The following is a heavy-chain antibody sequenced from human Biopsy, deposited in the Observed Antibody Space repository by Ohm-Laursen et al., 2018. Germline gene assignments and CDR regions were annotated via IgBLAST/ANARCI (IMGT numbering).Heavy chain of an antibody. CDR1: GYTFAGYY. J-gene: IGHJ6*02. CDR3: ARVPAYPSIDGYYGLDL. Sequence: ASVKVSCKPSGYTFAGYYLHWVRQAPGHGLEWMGWINPNSGNANYAQSLQGRLTVTRDTSISTAYMELTSLTFDDTAIYYCARVPAYPSIDGYYGLDLWGQGTTVIVSS. CDR2: INPNSGNA. D-gene: IGHD3-9*01. V-gene: IGHV1-2*02.